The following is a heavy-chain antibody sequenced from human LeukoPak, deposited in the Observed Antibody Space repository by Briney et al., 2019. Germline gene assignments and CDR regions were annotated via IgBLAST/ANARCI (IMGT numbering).Heavy chain of an antibody. CDR2: ISYDGSNK. V-gene: IGHV3-30*04. D-gene: IGHD3-10*01. CDR3: ARDPLYGSGSSLDY. Sequence: PGRSLRLSCAASGFTFSSYAMHWVRQAPGKGLEWVAVISYDGSNKYYADSVKGRFTISRDNSKNTLYLQMNSLRAEDTAVYYCARDPLYGSGSSLDYWGHGTLVTVSS. J-gene: IGHJ4*01. CDR1: GFTFSSYA.